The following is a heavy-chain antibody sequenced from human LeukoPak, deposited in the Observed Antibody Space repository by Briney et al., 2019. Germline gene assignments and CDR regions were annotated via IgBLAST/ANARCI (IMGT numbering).Heavy chain of an antibody. CDR2: ISSSSSYI. V-gene: IGHV3-21*01. CDR1: GFTFNDYS. Sequence: GGSLRLSCAASGFTFNDYSMNWVRQAPGKGLEWVSSISSSSSYIYYADSVKGRFTISRDNAKNSLYLQMNSLRAEDTAVYYCARAAGPREYYFDYWGQGTLVTVSS. D-gene: IGHD6-13*01. CDR3: ARAAGPREYYFDY. J-gene: IGHJ4*02.